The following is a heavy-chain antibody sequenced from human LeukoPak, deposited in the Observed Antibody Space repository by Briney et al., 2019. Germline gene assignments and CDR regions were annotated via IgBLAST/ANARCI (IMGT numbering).Heavy chain of an antibody. J-gene: IGHJ4*02. CDR3: ARYRKYYDILTGYSHGFDY. Sequence: PSETLSLTCTVSGGSINSNSYYWGWIRQPPGKGLEWIGSIFYTGHTYYNPSLKSRVTILLDTSKNHFSLKLSSVTAADTAVYYCARYRKYYDILTGYSHGFDYWGQGTLVTVSS. D-gene: IGHD3-9*01. CDR1: GGSINSNSYY. V-gene: IGHV4-39*02. CDR2: IFYTGHT.